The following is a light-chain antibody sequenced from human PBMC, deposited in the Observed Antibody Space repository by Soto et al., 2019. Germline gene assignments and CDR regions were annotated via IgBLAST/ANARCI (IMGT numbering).Light chain of an antibody. J-gene: IGKJ1*01. CDR1: HSVSSNY. CDR2: DVS. V-gene: IGKV3-20*01. Sequence: EIVLTQSPGTLSLSPGERATLSCRSSHSVSSNYLAWYQQKPGQAPRLLIYDVSSRATGIPDRFSGSGSGTDFTLTISRLEPVDFAVYYCQQYGISSTFGQGTKVEIK. CDR3: QQYGISST.